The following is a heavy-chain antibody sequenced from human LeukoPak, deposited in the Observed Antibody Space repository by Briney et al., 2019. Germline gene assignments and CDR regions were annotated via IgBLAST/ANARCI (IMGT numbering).Heavy chain of an antibody. J-gene: IGHJ4*02. CDR1: GFTFSNYW. CDR3: ARAPDY. CDR2: IKQDGSEK. V-gene: IGHV3-7*01. Sequence: GGSLRLSCEASGFTFSNYWMDWVRQAPGKGLEWVANIKQDGSEKYYVESVKGRFTVSRDNAKNSLFLQMNSLRAEDTAVYYSARAPDYWGQGTLVTVSS.